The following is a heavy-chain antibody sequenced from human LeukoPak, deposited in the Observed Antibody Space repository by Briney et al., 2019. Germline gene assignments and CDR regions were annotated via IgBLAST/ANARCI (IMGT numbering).Heavy chain of an antibody. J-gene: IGHJ5*02. V-gene: IGHV2-5*02. CDR3: VQRVFYRGWNYFDP. D-gene: IGHD1-7*01. Sequence: SGPALVKPTQTLTLTCTFSGFSLSTSGVGVGWIRQPPGKAPEWLALIYWDGDLSYRPSLKSRLTITKDTSKNLVVLTVANVAPVDTATYYCVQRVFYRGWNYFDPWGQGIMVSVSS. CDR1: GFSLSTSGVG. CDR2: IYWDGDL.